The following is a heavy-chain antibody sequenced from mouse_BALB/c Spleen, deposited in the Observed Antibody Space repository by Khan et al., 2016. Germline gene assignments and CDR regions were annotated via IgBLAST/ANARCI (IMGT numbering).Heavy chain of an antibody. Sequence: QIQLVQSGPELKKPGETVKISCKASGYTFTDYSIHWVKQAPGKGLKWMGWINTETGEPTYADDFKGRFAFSLETSASTAYLQNNKLKNAAKATSFCARPWLRRAWFAYWGQGTLVTVSA. D-gene: IGHD2-2*01. V-gene: IGHV9-2-1*01. J-gene: IGHJ3*01. CDR2: INTETGEP. CDR3: ARPWLRRAWFAY. CDR1: GYTFTDYS.